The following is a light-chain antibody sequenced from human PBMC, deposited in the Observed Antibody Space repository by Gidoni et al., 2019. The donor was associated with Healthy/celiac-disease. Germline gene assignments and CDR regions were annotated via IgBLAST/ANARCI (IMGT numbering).Light chain of an antibody. CDR2: GSP. Sequence: EIVMTQSPATLSVSPGERATLSCRASQSVSSNLAWYKQKPCQAPRLLIYGSPPRATGSPARFSGSWSGTEFTLTISSLQSEEFAVYYCQQYNNWLWTFGQGTKVEIK. J-gene: IGKJ1*01. V-gene: IGKV3-15*01. CDR3: QQYNNWLWT. CDR1: QSVSSN.